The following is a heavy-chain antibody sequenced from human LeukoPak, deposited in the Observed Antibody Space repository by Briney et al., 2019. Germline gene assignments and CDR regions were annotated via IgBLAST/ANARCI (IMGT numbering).Heavy chain of an antibody. CDR3: VRDNGKGDF. Sequence: GGSLRLSCAASGFTFIHFGMHRVRQAPGKGLEWVAFVRYDGNEKYYTDSVKGRFSISRDNSRDTVYLQMNSLRGEDTAIYYCVRDNGKGDFWGQGTLVTVSS. J-gene: IGHJ4*02. CDR2: VRYDGNEK. D-gene: IGHD1-14*01. CDR1: GFTFIHFG. V-gene: IGHV3-30*02.